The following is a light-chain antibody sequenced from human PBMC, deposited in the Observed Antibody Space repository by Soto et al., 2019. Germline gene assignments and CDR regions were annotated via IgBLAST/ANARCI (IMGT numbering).Light chain of an antibody. CDR2: DIA. CDR3: VSFTTKKSYV. CDR1: SSDICAYIF. J-gene: IGLJ1*01. Sequence: QSALTQPASVSGSPGQAITISCTGTSSDICAYIFVSWYQQHPGKAPKLIIYDIANRPSGVSYRFSGSKSANTASLTISGLQADDEADYYCVSFTTKKSYVFGTGTKLTVL. V-gene: IGLV2-14*03.